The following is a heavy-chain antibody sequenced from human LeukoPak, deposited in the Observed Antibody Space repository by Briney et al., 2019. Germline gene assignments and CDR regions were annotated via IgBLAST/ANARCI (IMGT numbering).Heavy chain of an antibody. Sequence: ASVKVSCKPSGYTFTSYGISLGRQAPGHGVGWMGWFSAYNGNTNYPQQLQGKVTKNTDTSTSTAYMELRRLRSDNTAVYCGATGAIRYFDWKDVFDIWGQGTMVTVSS. CDR2: FSAYNGNT. CDR3: ATGAIRYFDWKDVFDI. J-gene: IGHJ3*02. CDR1: GYTFTSYG. V-gene: IGHV1-18*04. D-gene: IGHD3-9*01.